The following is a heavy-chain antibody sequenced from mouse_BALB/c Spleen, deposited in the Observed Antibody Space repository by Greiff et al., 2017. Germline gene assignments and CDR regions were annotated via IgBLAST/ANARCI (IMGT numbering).Heavy chain of an antibody. CDR2: IWAGGST. CDR3: ARDDITTVVATDY. J-gene: IGHJ4*01. Sequence: VQRVESGPGLVAPSQSLSITCTVSGFSLTSYGVHWVRQPPGKGLEWLGVIWAGGSTNYNSALMSRLSISKDNSKSQVFLKMNSLQTDDTAMYYCARDDITTVVATDYWGQGTSVTVSS. CDR1: GFSLTSYG. V-gene: IGHV2-9*02. D-gene: IGHD1-1*01.